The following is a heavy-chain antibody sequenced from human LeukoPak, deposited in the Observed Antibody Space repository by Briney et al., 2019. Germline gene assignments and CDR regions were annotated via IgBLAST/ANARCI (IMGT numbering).Heavy chain of an antibody. V-gene: IGHV3-30-3*01. J-gene: IGHJ6*02. CDR1: GFTFSSYA. D-gene: IGHD1-26*01. CDR2: ISYDGSNK. Sequence: GRSLRLSCAASGFTFSSYAMHWVRQAPGKGLDWVAVISYDGSNKYYADSVKGRFTISRDSSKNTLYLQMNSLRAEDTAVYYCASTPPGVGATDYGMDVWGQGTTVTVSS. CDR3: ASTPPGVGATDYGMDV.